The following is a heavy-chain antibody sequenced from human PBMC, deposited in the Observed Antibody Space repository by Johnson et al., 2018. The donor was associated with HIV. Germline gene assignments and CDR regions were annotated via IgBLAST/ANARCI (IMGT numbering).Heavy chain of an antibody. CDR1: GFTVSNIY. J-gene: IGHJ3*02. D-gene: IGHD6-13*01. CDR2: IYSGGRT. Sequence: VQLVESGGGLIQPGGSLRLSCAASGFTVSNIYMSWVRQAPGKGLEWVSVIYSGGRTDYADSVKGRFTISRDNSKNTLYLQMNSLRAEDTAVYYCARGGYSTILDAFDIWGQGTMVTVSS. V-gene: IGHV3-66*01. CDR3: ARGGYSTILDAFDI.